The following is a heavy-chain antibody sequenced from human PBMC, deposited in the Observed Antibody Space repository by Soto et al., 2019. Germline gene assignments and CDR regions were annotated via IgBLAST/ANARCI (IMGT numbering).Heavy chain of an antibody. Sequence: SRTLPRTCAIPVDRVSSNSAAWNWIRQSPSRGLEWLGRTYYRSKWYNDYAVSVKSRITINPDTSKNQFSLQLNSVTPEDTAVYYCAMVAAAGRDYYYYGMDVWGQGTSVTGYS. CDR2: TYYRSKWYN. J-gene: IGHJ6*02. CDR1: VDRVSSNSAA. V-gene: IGHV6-1*01. D-gene: IGHD6-13*01. CDR3: AMVAAAGRDYYYYGMDV.